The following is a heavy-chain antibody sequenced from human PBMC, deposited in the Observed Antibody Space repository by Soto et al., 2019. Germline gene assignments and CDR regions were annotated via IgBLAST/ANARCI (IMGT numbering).Heavy chain of an antibody. J-gene: IGHJ4*02. CDR1: GGSFGGHY. Sequence: PSVTLSLTCAVDGGSFGGHYWSWIRQPPGKGLEWIGEINHSGSTNYNPSLKSRVTISVDTSKNQFSLKLSSVTAADTAVYYCARAVEAAAGKYYFDYWGQGTLVTVSS. D-gene: IGHD6-13*01. V-gene: IGHV4-34*01. CDR2: INHSGST. CDR3: ARAVEAAAGKYYFDY.